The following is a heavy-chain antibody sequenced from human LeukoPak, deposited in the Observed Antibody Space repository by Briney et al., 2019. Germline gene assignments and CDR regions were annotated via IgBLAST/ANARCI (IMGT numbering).Heavy chain of an antibody. CDR3: ARDPKYYYDSSGYYYII. CDR1: GGSISSGGYY. V-gene: IGHV4-31*03. Sequence: PSETLSLTCTVSGGSISSGGYYWSWIRQHPGKGLEWIGYIYYSGSTYYNPSLKSRVTISVDTSKNQFSLKLSSVTTADTAVYYCARDPKYYYDSSGYYYIIWGQGTMVTVSS. J-gene: IGHJ3*02. D-gene: IGHD3-22*01. CDR2: IYYSGST.